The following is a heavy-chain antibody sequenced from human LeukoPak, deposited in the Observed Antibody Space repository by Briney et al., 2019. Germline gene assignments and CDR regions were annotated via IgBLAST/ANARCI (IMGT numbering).Heavy chain of an antibody. CDR1: GSIFTSYW. CDR2: IYPGDSDT. V-gene: IGHV5-51*01. D-gene: IGHD3-22*01. Sequence: GESLKISCKGSGSIFTSYWMGWVRQVPGKGLEWMGIIYPGDSDTRYSPSFQGQVTISADKSISTAYLQWSSLKASYTAMYYCARVLDSSGYYYGFGDAFDIWGQGTMVTVSS. J-gene: IGHJ3*02. CDR3: ARVLDSSGYYYGFGDAFDI.